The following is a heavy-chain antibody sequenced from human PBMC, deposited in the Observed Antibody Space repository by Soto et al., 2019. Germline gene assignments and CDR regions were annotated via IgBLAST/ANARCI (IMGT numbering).Heavy chain of an antibody. Sequence: RLSCAASGFTFSSYGMHWVRQAPGKGLEWVAVISYDGSNKYYADSVKGRFTISRDNSKNTLYLQMNSLRAEDTAVYYCAKSGSSGYYFDYWGQGTLVTVSS. J-gene: IGHJ4*02. CDR1: GFTFSSYG. CDR3: AKSGSSGYYFDY. V-gene: IGHV3-30*18. CDR2: ISYDGSNK. D-gene: IGHD3-22*01.